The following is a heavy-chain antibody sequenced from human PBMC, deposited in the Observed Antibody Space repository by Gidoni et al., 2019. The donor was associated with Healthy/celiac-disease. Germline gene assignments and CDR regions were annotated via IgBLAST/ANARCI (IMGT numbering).Heavy chain of an antibody. CDR3: ARARGYGDAVFDYYYYYYMDV. CDR1: GGTFSSYA. J-gene: IGHJ6*03. D-gene: IGHD4-17*01. Sequence: QVQLVQSGAEVKKPVSSVKVSCKASGGTFSSYAISWVRQAPGQGLEWMGGISPIFGTANYAQKFQGRVTITADKSTSTAYMELSSLRSEDTAVYYCARARGYGDAVFDYYYYYYMDVWGKGTTVTVSS. CDR2: ISPIFGTA. V-gene: IGHV1-69*06.